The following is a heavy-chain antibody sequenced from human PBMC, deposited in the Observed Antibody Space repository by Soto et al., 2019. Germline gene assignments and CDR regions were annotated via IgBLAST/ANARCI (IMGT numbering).Heavy chain of an antibody. CDR1: GFTFSSYA. V-gene: IGHV3-23*01. J-gene: IGHJ2*01. CDR2: ISGSGGST. CDR3: AKAEETVRRHYYGTWYFDL. D-gene: IGHD3-10*01. Sequence: EVQLLESGGGLVQPGGSLRLSCAASGFTFSSYAMSWVRQAPGKGLEWVSAISGSGGSTYYADSVKGRFTISRDNSKNTLYLQMNSLRAEDTAVYYCAKAEETVRRHYYGTWYFDLWCRGTLVTVSS.